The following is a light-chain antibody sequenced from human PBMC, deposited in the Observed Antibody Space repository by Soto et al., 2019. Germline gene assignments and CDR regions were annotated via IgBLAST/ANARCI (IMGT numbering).Light chain of an antibody. CDR3: QQYSTFPVT. CDR1: QSINKW. V-gene: IGKV1-5*03. Sequence: DIQMTQSPSTLSASVGDRVPITCRASQSINKWLAWFQQRPGEAPKVLIYEASNLERGVPSRFSGSGSGTEFTLTISSLQPDDFATYYCQQYSTFPVTFGQGTRLEIK. CDR2: EAS. J-gene: IGKJ5*01.